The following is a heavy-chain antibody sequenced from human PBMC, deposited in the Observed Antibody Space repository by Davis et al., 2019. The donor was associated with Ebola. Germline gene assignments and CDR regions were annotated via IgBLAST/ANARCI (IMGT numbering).Heavy chain of an antibody. V-gene: IGHV3-7*01. CDR2: IKQDGTET. J-gene: IGHJ4*02. CDR1: DFSFSSYW. Sequence: GESLKISCEGSDFSFSSYWLGWVRQSPGKGLEWLANIKQDGTETSYVESVKGRFTISRDNVRMSVTLQMNSLRAEDTAVYYCGSKPRGDLCRGGDCYYVYGGQGTMVTVSS. CDR3: GSKPRGDLCRGGDCYYVY. D-gene: IGHD2-21*02.